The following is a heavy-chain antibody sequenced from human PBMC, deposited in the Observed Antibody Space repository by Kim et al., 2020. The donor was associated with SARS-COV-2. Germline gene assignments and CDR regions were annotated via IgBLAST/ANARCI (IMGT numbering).Heavy chain of an antibody. Sequence: ASVKVSCKSSGYSFSNYGLVWARQAPGQGLEWMVCISSNSGHTKYAQNVQGRVTLTTDTSTNTGYMELSSLRSDDTAVYYCAPYYDSNSYRGQWDWGQGTPVTVSS. J-gene: IGHJ4*01. D-gene: IGHD3-22*01. CDR1: GYSFSNYG. CDR3: APYYDSNSYRGQWD. V-gene: IGHV1-18*01. CDR2: ISSNSGHT.